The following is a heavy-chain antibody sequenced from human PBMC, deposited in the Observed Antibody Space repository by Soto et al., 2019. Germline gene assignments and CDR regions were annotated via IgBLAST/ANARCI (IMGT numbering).Heavy chain of an antibody. CDR1: GGSISSGGYY. Sequence: QVQLQESGPGLVKPSQTLSLTCTVSGGSISSGGYYWSWIRQHPGKGLEWIGYIYYSGSTYYNPSLKRRVTISVDKSKNQSSLKRSSVTAADTAVYYCARSSQSTVTTFGYWGQGTLVTVSS. D-gene: IGHD4-17*01. J-gene: IGHJ4*02. CDR3: ARSSQSTVTTFGY. V-gene: IGHV4-31*03. CDR2: IYYSGST.